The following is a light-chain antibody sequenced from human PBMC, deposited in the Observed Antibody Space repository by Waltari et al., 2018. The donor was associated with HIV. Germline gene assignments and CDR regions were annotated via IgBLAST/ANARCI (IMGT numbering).Light chain of an antibody. CDR2: DTT. V-gene: IGLV7-46*01. J-gene: IGLJ2*01. CDR3: LLSYSGARLVV. Sequence: QAVVTQEPSLTVSPGGTVTLTCGSSTGAVTSGHYPYWFQQKPGQAPRTLIYDTTNKHSWTPARFSGSLRGGKAALTLSGAQPEDEADYYCLLSYSGARLVVFGGGTKLTVL. CDR1: TGAVTSGHY.